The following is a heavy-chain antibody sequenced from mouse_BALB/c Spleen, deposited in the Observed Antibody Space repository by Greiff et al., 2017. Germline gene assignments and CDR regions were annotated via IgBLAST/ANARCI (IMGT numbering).Heavy chain of an antibody. D-gene: IGHD1-1*01. CDR3: AKGQGSSYGCYFDY. Sequence: LQESGAELARPGASVKMSCKASGYTFTSYTMHWVKQRPGQGLEWIGYINPSSGYTNYNQKFKDKATLTADKSSSTAYMQLSSLTSEDSAVYYCAKGQGSSYGCYFDYWGQGTTLTVSS. J-gene: IGHJ2*01. CDR1: GYTFTSYT. V-gene: IGHV1-4*01. CDR2: INPSSGYT.